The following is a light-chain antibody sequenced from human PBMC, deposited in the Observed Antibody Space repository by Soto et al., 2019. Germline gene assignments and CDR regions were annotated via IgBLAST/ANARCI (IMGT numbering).Light chain of an antibody. Sequence: EIVLTQSPATLSLSPGERATLSCRASQSVSSYLAWYQQKPDQAPRLLIYDASNRATGIPARFSGSGSVTDFTLTISSLEPEDFAVYYCQKRSNWQQTFGQGTKLEIK. CDR3: QKRSNWQQT. CDR1: QSVSSY. J-gene: IGKJ2*01. CDR2: DAS. V-gene: IGKV3-11*01.